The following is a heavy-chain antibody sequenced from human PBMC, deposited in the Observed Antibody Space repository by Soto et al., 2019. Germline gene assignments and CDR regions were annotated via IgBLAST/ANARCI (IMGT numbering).Heavy chain of an antibody. CDR3: ARHRWSFDY. CDR1: GFTFNDYA. Sequence: GALRLSCAASGFTFNDYAMDWVRQAPGKGLEWVSYISSTSNTIYHADSVKGRFTISRDNAKNSLFLQMNSLTDEDTAVYYCARHRWSFDYWGQGTLVTVSS. V-gene: IGHV3-48*02. D-gene: IGHD2-8*01. CDR2: ISSTSNTI. J-gene: IGHJ4*02.